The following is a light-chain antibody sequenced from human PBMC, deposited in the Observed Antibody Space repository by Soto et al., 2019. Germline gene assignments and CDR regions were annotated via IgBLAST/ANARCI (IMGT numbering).Light chain of an antibody. V-gene: IGLV1-44*01. Sequence: QSALTQAPSGSGTPGQRVTISCSGSRSNIGSNPVNWYQQLPGTAPKLLIDSNNQRPSGVPDRFSGSRSGTSASLAISGLQSEDEADYYCAAWDDSLYGRVFGTGTKVTVL. CDR3: AAWDDSLYGRV. CDR2: SNN. CDR1: RSNIGSNP. J-gene: IGLJ1*01.